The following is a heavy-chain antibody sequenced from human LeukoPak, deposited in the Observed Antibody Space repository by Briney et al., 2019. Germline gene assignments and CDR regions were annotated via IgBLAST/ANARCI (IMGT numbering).Heavy chain of an antibody. D-gene: IGHD3-22*01. V-gene: IGHV3-30*04. CDR1: GFTFSSYA. Sequence: PGRSLRLSCAASGFTFSSYAMHWVRQAPGKGLEWVAVISYDGSNKYYADSVKGRFTISRDNSKNTLYLQMNSLRAEDTAVYYCARDGSNYYDSSGYSAGFDYWGQGTLVTVSP. J-gene: IGHJ4*02. CDR3: ARDGSNYYDSSGYSAGFDY. CDR2: ISYDGSNK.